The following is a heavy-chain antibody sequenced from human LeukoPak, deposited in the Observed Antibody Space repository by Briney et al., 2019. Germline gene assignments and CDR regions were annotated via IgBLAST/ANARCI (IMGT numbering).Heavy chain of an antibody. CDR1: GYTFTSYY. V-gene: IGHV1-46*01. Sequence: GASVKVSCKASGYTFTSYYMHWVRQAPGQGLEWMGIINPSGGGTSYAQKFQGRVTMTRDMSTSTVYMELSSLRSEDTAVYYCARDYYDSSGYGLGLDYWGQGTLVTVSS. D-gene: IGHD3-22*01. J-gene: IGHJ4*02. CDR3: ARDYYDSSGYGLGLDY. CDR2: INPSGGGT.